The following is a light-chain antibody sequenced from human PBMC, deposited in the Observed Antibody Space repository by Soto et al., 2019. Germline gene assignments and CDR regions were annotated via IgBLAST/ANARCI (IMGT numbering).Light chain of an antibody. J-gene: IGLJ2*01. V-gene: IGLV2-14*02. CDR1: SSDVGSYNY. CDR2: EVT. Sequence: QSALTQPASVSGSPGQSITISCTGTSSDVGSYNYVSWYQQHPGKAPKLVIYEVTKRPSGVSNRFSGSKSGNTASLTISGLQAEDETDYYCSSYTSTNHVVFGGGTKVTVL. CDR3: SSYTSTNHVV.